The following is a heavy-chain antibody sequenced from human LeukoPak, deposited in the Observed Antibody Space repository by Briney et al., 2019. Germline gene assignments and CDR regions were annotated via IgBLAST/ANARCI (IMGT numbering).Heavy chain of an antibody. D-gene: IGHD2-2*02. Sequence: SETLSLTCAVSGGSISSGGYSWSWIRQPPGKGLEWIGYIYHSGSTYYNPSLKSRVTISVDRSKNQFSLKLSSVTAADTAVYYCARGGYCSSSSCYSWFDPWGQGTLVTVSS. J-gene: IGHJ5*02. CDR2: IYHSGST. V-gene: IGHV4-30-2*01. CDR1: GGSISSGGYS. CDR3: ARGGYCSSSSCYSWFDP.